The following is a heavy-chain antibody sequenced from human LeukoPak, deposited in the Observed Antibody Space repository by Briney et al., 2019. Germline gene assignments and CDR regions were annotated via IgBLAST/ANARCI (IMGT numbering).Heavy chain of an antibody. CDR3: ARYFAVPDGGGFDY. V-gene: IGHV1-2*02. J-gene: IGHJ4*02. CDR1: GYTFSGHY. Sequence: GASVKVSCKASGYTFSGHYMHWVRQAPGQGLELLGWINPITGDTKYAQKFQGSVTMTRDTSISTVYMELSGLTSDDTAIYYCARYFAVPDGGGFDYWGQGTLVTVSS. D-gene: IGHD3-3*01. CDR2: INPITGDT.